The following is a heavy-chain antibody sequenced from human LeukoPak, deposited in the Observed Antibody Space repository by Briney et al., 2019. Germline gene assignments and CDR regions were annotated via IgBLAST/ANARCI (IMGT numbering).Heavy chain of an antibody. CDR3: GRDPNGDYVGAFDF. D-gene: IGHD4-17*01. V-gene: IGHV3-23*01. CDR2: IGGSGSHT. CDR1: GFTFSNYA. J-gene: IGHJ3*01. Sequence: QAGGSLRLSCAASGFTFSNYAMTWVRQAPGEGLEWVSSIGGSGSHTQYADSVRGRFTISRDNSRNTLYLTMNSLRGEDTAVYFCGRDPNGDYVGAFDFWGQGTMVTVSS.